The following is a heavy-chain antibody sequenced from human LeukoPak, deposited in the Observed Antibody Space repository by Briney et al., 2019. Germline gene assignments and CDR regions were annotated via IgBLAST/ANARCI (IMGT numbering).Heavy chain of an antibody. CDR2: IKQDESEK. J-gene: IGHJ4*02. Sequence: GGSLRLSCAASGFTFSSYWMSWVRQAPGKGLEWVANIKQDESEKYYVDSVKGRFTISRDNAKNSLYLQMNSLRAEDTAVYCCARVVDGSGSYYFDYWGQGTLVTVSS. D-gene: IGHD3-10*01. V-gene: IGHV3-7*01. CDR3: ARVVDGSGSYYFDY. CDR1: GFTFSSYW.